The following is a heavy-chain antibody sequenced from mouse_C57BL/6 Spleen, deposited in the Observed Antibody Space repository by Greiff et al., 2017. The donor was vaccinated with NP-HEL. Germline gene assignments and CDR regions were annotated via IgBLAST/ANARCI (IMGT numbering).Heavy chain of an antibody. CDR3: ARRGTTVVATDYYAMDY. CDR2: IYPGDGDT. CDR1: GYAFSSSW. D-gene: IGHD1-1*01. J-gene: IGHJ4*01. V-gene: IGHV1-82*01. Sequence: LVEPGASVKISCKASGYAFSSSWMNWVKQRPGKGLEWIGRIYPGDGDTNYNGKFKGKATLTADKSSSTAYMQLSSLTSEDSAVYFCARRGTTVVATDYYAMDYWGQGTSVTVSS.